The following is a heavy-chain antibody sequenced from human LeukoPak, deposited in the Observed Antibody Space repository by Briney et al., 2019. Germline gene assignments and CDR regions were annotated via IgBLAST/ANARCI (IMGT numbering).Heavy chain of an antibody. CDR1: GGSISSYY. CDR3: ASGRDGYTLGLDP. J-gene: IGHJ5*02. Sequence: SETLSLTCTVSGGSISSYYWGWIRQPPGKGLEWIGYIYYSGSTNYNPSLKSRVTISVDTSKNQFSLELSSVTAADTAVYYCASGRDGYTLGLDPWGQGTLVTVSS. CDR2: IYYSGST. V-gene: IGHV4-59*08. D-gene: IGHD5-24*01.